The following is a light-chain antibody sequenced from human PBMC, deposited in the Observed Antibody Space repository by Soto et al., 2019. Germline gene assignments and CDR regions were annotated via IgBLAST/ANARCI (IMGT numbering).Light chain of an antibody. CDR2: AAS. J-gene: IGKJ2*01. CDR3: QQTHSLTPT. Sequence: DIQMTQSPSSLSASVGNSVTVTCRASQIVDTSLNWYQQKPGKAPQLLIYAASSLHSGVPSRLCGSGSATYFTLTIHNLHPEDFGTYYCQQTHSLTPTFGQGTKVDIX. V-gene: IGKV1-39*01. CDR1: QIVDTS.